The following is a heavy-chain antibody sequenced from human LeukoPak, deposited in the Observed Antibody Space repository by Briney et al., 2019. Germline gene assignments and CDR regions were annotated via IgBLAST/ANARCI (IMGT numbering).Heavy chain of an antibody. Sequence: HPGGSLRLSCAASGFTFSSYWMHWVRQAPGKGLVWVSGTNTDGSSTMYADSVKGRFTIARDNAKNTLYLQMNSLRAEDTAVYYCARDSSVVRGTTKAGFDYWGQGTLVTVSS. V-gene: IGHV3-74*03. D-gene: IGHD3-10*01. CDR2: TNTDGSST. CDR1: GFTFSSYW. J-gene: IGHJ4*02. CDR3: ARDSSVVRGTTKAGFDY.